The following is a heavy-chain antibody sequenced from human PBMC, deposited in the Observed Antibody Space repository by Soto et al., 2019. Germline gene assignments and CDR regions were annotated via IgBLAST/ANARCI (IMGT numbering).Heavy chain of an antibody. J-gene: IGHJ5*02. CDR2: INTGNGNT. V-gene: IGHV1-3*04. CDR1: GYTFTTYA. D-gene: IGHD6-13*01. CDR3: AGSSSSWLSIWFDP. Sequence: QVQLVQSGTEVKKPGASVKVSCKASGYTFTTYAMHWVRQAPGQSLEWMGWINTGNGNTKYSQKFQGRVTITRDTSSSTAYMELSTLRSEDTAVSYCAGSSSSWLSIWFDPWGQGTLVTVSS.